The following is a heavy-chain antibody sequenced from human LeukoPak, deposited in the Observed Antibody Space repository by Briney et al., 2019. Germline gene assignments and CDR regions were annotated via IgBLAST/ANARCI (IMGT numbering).Heavy chain of an antibody. V-gene: IGHV3-9*01. CDR3: AKGDYDILTGTFDY. D-gene: IGHD3-9*01. J-gene: IGHJ4*02. CDR1: GFTFDDYA. CDR2: ISWNSGSI. Sequence: GGSLRLSCAASGFTFDDYAMHWVRQAPGKGLEWVSGISWNSGSIGYADSVKGRFTISRDNAKNSLYLQMNSLRAEDTALYYCAKGDYDILTGTFDYWGQGTLVTVSS.